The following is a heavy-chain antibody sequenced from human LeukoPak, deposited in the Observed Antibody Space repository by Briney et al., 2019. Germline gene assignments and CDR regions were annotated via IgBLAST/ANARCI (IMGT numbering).Heavy chain of an antibody. CDR1: GFTFSSYW. D-gene: IGHD3-9*01. V-gene: IGHV3-7*01. J-gene: IGHJ6*02. CDR3: ARDKSRYFDWSGLSYYYYGMDV. CDR2: IKQDGGEK. Sequence: PGGSLRLSCAASGFTFSSYWMSWVRQAPGKGLEWVANIKQDGGEKYYVDSVKGRFTISRDNAKNSLYLQMNSLRAEDTAVYYCARDKSRYFDWSGLSYYYYGMDVWGQGTTVTVSS.